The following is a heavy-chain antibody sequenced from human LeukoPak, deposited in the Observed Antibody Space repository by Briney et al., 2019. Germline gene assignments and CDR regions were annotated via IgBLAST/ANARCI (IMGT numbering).Heavy chain of an antibody. D-gene: IGHD3-16*01. V-gene: IGHV3-53*01. CDR3: ARDATWARGLGGAFDI. J-gene: IGHJ3*02. CDR2: IFGGDDT. Sequence: QHGGSLRLSCAASGFTVTTTYMSWVRQAPGKGLEWVSAIFGGDDTYYADSAKGRFTISRDNSKNTLYLQMSSLRGEDTAIYYCARDATWARGLGGAFDIWGQGTMVTVSS. CDR1: GFTVTTTY.